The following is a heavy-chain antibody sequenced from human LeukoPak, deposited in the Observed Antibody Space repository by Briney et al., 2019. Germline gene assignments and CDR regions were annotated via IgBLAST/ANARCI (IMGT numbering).Heavy chain of an antibody. D-gene: IGHD6-19*01. CDR2: IYYGGTT. J-gene: IGHJ4*02. V-gene: IGHV4-39*01. CDR3: ARRPSIAVAGPFKY. Sequence: PSETLSLTCTVSGGSISSTTNYWGWIRQPPGKGLEWIGSIYYGGTTYYNPSLKSRVTVSVDTSKNQFSLKLSSVTAADTAVYYCARRPSIAVAGPFKYWGQGTLVTVSS. CDR1: GGSISSTTNY.